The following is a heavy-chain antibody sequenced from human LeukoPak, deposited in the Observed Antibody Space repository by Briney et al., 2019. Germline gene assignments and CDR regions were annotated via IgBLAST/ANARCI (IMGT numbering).Heavy chain of an antibody. J-gene: IGHJ4*02. CDR3: AKEMGVVLMVYALDY. CDR1: GFTFSTYT. V-gene: IGHV3-23*01. CDR2: ISGSGGNT. D-gene: IGHD2-8*01. Sequence: GGSLRLSCAASGFTFSTYTMNWVRQAPGKGLEWVSGISGSGGNTFYADSVKGRFTISRDNSKSTLSLQMNSLRAEDTAVYYCAKEMGVVLMVYALDYWGQGNLVTVSS.